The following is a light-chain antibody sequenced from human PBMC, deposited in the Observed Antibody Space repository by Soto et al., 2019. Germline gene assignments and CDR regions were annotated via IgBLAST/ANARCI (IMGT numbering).Light chain of an antibody. CDR3: AAWDDSLNGPHVV. J-gene: IGLJ2*01. Sequence: QSVLTQPPSASGTPGQRVTISCSGSSSNIGSNTVNWYQQLPGTAPKLLIYSNNQRPSGVPDRFSGSKSGTSASLAISGLQSEPEADYYCAAWDDSLNGPHVVFGGGTKLTVL. CDR1: SSNIGSNT. CDR2: SNN. V-gene: IGLV1-44*01.